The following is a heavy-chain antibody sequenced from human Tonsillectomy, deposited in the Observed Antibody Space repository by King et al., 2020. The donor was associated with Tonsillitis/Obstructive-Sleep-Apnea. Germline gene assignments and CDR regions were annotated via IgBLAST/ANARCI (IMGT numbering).Heavy chain of an antibody. J-gene: IGHJ5*02. V-gene: IGHV4-34*01. CDR3: AKSSRFDP. CDR2: INHSGST. CDR1: GGSFSAYY. Sequence: VQLQQWGAGLLKPSETLSLTCAVYGGSFSAYYWNWIRQPPGKGLEWIGEINHSGSTNYNPSLKSRVIISVDTSKNQFSLKLSSVTAADTAVYNCAKSSRFDPWGQGTLVTVSS.